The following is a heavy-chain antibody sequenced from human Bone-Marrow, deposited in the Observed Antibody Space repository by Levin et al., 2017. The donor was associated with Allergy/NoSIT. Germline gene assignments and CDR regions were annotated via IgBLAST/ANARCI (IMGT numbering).Heavy chain of an antibody. J-gene: IGHJ5*02. CDR2: IKSKTDGGTI. Sequence: ETLSLTCAASGFTFTNAWMSWVRQAPGKGLEWVGRIKSKTDGGTIDYAAPVKGRFTISRDDSKNTLYLQMNSLKTEDTAVYYCTTGLRNNWNDHWFDRWGQGTLVTVSS. V-gene: IGHV3-15*01. CDR1: GFTFTNAW. CDR3: TTGLRNNWNDHWFDR. D-gene: IGHD1-20*01.